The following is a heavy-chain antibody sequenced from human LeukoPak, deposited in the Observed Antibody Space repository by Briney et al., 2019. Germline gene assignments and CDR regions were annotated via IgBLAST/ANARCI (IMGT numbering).Heavy chain of an antibody. CDR3: ARRYSSGWYESPFDY. Sequence: PSETLSLTCTVSGGSISSYYWSWIRQPPGKGLEWIGYIYYSGSTNYNPSLKSRVTILVDTSKNQFSLKLSSVTAADTAVYYCARRYSSGWYESPFDYWGQGTLVTVSS. CDR1: GGSISSYY. V-gene: IGHV4-59*01. CDR2: IYYSGST. D-gene: IGHD6-19*01. J-gene: IGHJ4*02.